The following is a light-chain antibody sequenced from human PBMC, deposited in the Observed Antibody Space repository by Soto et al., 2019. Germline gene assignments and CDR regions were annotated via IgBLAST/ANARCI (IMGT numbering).Light chain of an antibody. CDR1: QTIIRY. J-gene: IGKJ3*01. V-gene: IGKV1-39*01. CDR2: TAS. Sequence: DIQLTQSQSSLSAFVGDRVTLTCLASQTIIRYLHWYQQKPGTAPKLLIYTASTLQSGVPSRFSGSGSGTGFTLTISSLQPEDFGTYYCQQSYSTPFTFAPGTKVDI. CDR3: QQSYSTPFT.